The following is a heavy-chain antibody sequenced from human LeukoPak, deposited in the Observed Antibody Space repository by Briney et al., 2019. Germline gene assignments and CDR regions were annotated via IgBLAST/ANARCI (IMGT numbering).Heavy chain of an antibody. CDR3: VYYYDSSGYYLDY. CDR2: IYSGGST. D-gene: IGHD3-22*01. Sequence: GGSLRLSCAASGFTVSSNYMSWVRQPPGKGLGGVSVIYSGGSTYYADSVKGRFTISRHNSKNTLYLQMNSLRAEDTAVYYCVYYYDSSGYYLDYWGQGTLVTVSS. J-gene: IGHJ4*02. V-gene: IGHV3-53*04. CDR1: GFTVSSNY.